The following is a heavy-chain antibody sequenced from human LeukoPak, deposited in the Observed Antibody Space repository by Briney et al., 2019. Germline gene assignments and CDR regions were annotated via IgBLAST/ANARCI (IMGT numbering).Heavy chain of an antibody. Sequence: GGSLRFSCAASGFTFSTSAMSWVRQAPGKGLEWVSGISRSGEITYYEDSVRGRFTISKDISKNTLYLQMDSLRAEDTAIYYCAKEEVPNDFWGQGTLVTVSS. D-gene: IGHD1-1*01. V-gene: IGHV3-23*01. CDR3: AKEEVPNDF. J-gene: IGHJ4*02. CDR1: GFTFSTSA. CDR2: ISRSGEIT.